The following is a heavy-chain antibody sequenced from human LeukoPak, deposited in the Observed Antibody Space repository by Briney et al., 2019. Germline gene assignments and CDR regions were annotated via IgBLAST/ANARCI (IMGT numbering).Heavy chain of an antibody. CDR2: IYYSGST. V-gene: IGHV4-39*01. CDR1: GGSISSSSYY. D-gene: IGHD7-27*01. CDR3: ASVIGDLSD. Sequence: SETLSLTCTVSGGSISSSSYYWGWIRRPPGKGLEWIGSIYYSGSTYFNPSVKGRVTISVDTSKNQFSLKLTSVTAADTAVYYCASVIGDLSDWGQGTLVTVSS. J-gene: IGHJ4*02.